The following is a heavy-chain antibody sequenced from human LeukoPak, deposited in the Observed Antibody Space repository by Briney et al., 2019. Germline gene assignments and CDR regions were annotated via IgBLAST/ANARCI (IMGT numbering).Heavy chain of an antibody. CDR1: GYTFTGYY. D-gene: IGHD3-10*01. J-gene: IGHJ4*02. CDR3: ARDRDYGSGIFDY. CDR2: INPNSGGT. Sequence: GASVKVSCKASGYTFTGYYMHWVRQAPGQGFEWMGWINPNSGGTNYAQKFQGRVTMTRDTSISTAYMELNRLRSDDTAVYYCARDRDYGSGIFDYWGQGTLVTVSS. V-gene: IGHV1-2*02.